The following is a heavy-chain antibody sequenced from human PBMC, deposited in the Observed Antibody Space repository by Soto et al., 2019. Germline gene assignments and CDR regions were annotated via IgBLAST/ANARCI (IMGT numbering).Heavy chain of an antibody. V-gene: IGHV1-8*01. D-gene: IGHD3-16*01. CDR2: MNPNSGNT. Sequence: QGLEWMGWMNPNSGNTGYAQKFQGRVTMTRNTSISTAYMELSSLRSEDTAVYYCAREGVRGIDVRGQGPTVSVSS. CDR3: AREGVRGIDV. J-gene: IGHJ6*02.